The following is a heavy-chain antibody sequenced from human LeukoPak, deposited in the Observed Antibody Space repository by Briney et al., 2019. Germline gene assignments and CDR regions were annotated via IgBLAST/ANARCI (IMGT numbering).Heavy chain of an antibody. CDR1: GFTFSSYG. CDR2: ISSTSTYI. Sequence: PGGFLRLSCAASGFTFSSYGMHWVRQAPGRGLEWVSSISSTSTYIYYADSVKGRFTISRDNAKNSLYLQMNSLRAEDTAVYYCARDGAVGTYYYDSSGYYFDYWGQGTLVTVSS. J-gene: IGHJ4*02. D-gene: IGHD3-22*01. V-gene: IGHV3-21*01. CDR3: ARDGAVGTYYYDSSGYYFDY.